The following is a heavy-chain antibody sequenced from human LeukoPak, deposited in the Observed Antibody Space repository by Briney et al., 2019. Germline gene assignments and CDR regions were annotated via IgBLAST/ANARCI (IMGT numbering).Heavy chain of an antibody. CDR2: ISSSGSTI. V-gene: IGHV3-48*03. J-gene: IGHJ6*04. CDR1: GFPFSTYA. Sequence: PGGSLRLSCAASGFPFSTYAMNWVRQAPGKGLGWVSYISSSGSTIYYADSVKGRFTISRDNAKNSLYLQMNSLRAEDTAVYYCAELGITMIGGVWGKGTTVTISS. D-gene: IGHD3-10*02. CDR3: AELGITMIGGV.